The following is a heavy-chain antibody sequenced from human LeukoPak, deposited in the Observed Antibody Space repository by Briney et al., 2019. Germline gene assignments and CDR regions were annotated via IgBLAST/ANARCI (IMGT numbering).Heavy chain of an antibody. CDR2: IYYSGST. V-gene: IGHV4-39*01. CDR1: GGSISSSRYY. D-gene: IGHD3-16*01. J-gene: IGHJ4*02. CDR3: ARVGRGDYVWGSYSFDY. Sequence: PSETLSLTCAVSGGSISSSRYYWGWIRQPPGKGLEWIGSIYYSGSTYYNPSLKSRVTISVDTSKKQFSLKLSSVTAADTAVYYCARVGRGDYVWGSYSFDYWGQGTLVTVSS.